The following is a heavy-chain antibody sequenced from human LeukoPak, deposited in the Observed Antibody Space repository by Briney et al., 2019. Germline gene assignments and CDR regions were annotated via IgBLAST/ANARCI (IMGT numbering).Heavy chain of an antibody. V-gene: IGHV4-59*08. CDR1: GDSIRSSY. Sequence: SETLSLTCTVSGDSIRSSYWSWIRQPPGKGLEWIGYIYYIGSTNYNPSLDSRVTRAVDTSKIQLSLKLTSVTAADTAVYYCARHGPTSYYFDYWGQGTLVTVYS. D-gene: IGHD6-6*01. CDR2: IYYIGST. J-gene: IGHJ4*02. CDR3: ARHGPTSYYFDY.